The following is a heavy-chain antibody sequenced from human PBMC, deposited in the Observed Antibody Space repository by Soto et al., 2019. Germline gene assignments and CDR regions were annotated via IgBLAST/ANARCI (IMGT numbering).Heavy chain of an antibody. Sequence: SETLSLTCTVSGGSISSSSYYWGWIRQPPGKGLEWIGSIFYSGSTYYNPSLKSRVTISVDTSKNQFSLKLSSVTAADTAVYYCARYSLAVAGSFFDYWGQGTLVTVS. CDR2: IFYSGST. J-gene: IGHJ4*02. V-gene: IGHV4-39*01. CDR1: GGSISSSSYY. D-gene: IGHD6-19*01. CDR3: ARYSLAVAGSFFDY.